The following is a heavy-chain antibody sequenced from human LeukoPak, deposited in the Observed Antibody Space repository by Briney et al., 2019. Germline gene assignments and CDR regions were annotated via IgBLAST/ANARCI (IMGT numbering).Heavy chain of an antibody. CDR2: FDPEDGET. CDR3: ATLRAGRGYSLSFGVDYYGMDV. J-gene: IGHJ6*02. V-gene: IGHV1-24*01. CDR1: GYTHTELS. D-gene: IGHD5-18*01. Sequence: ASVKVSCKVSGYTHTELSMHWVRQAPGKGLEWMGGFDPEDGETIYAQKFQGRVTMTEDTSTDTAYMELSSLRSEDTAVYYCATLRAGRGYSLSFGVDYYGMDVWGQGTTVTVSS.